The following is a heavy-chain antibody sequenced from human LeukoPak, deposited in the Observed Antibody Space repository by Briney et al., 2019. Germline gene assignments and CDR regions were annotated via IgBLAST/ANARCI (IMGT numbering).Heavy chain of an antibody. V-gene: IGHV4-59*01. Sequence: SSETLSLTCAVYGGSFSGYYWSRIRQPPEKGLEWIGYIHYSGSTSYNPSLKSRVTMSVDTSNNQFSLKVSSVTAADTAVYYCARGGNSWYADYWGQGTLVTVSS. J-gene: IGHJ4*02. CDR1: GGSFSGYY. CDR2: IHYSGST. D-gene: IGHD6-13*01. CDR3: ARGGNSWYADY.